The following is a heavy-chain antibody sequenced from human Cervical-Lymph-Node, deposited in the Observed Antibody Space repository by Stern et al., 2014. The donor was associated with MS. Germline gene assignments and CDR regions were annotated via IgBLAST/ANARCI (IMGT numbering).Heavy chain of an antibody. V-gene: IGHV3-53*01. Sequence: VQLVQSGGGVIQPGGSLRLSCTASWFTVSRDYMTWVRQAPGTGLEWVSLITNVGSTFYTDSVKGRFTISRDESKNTVYLHMTSLRAEDTAMYYCARDTSSPERSDWWGQGTLVTVSS. CDR1: WFTVSRDY. CDR2: ITNVGST. D-gene: IGHD1-1*01. CDR3: ARDTSSPERSDW. J-gene: IGHJ4*02.